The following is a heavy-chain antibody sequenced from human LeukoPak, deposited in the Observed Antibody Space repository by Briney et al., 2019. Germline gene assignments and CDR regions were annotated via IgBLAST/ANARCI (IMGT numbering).Heavy chain of an antibody. J-gene: IGHJ6*04. Sequence: SETLSLTCTVSGGSISSSSYYWDWIRQPPGKGLEWIGSIYYSGSTYYNPSLKSRVSISVDTSKNQFSLKLSSVTAADTAVYYCARNPRDGSADVWGKGTTVTISS. CDR2: IYYSGST. V-gene: IGHV4-39*01. CDR1: GGSISSSSYY. D-gene: IGHD3-10*01. CDR3: ARNPRDGSADV.